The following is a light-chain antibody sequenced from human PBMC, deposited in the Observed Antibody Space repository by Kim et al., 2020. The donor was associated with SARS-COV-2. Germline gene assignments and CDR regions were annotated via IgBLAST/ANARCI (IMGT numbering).Light chain of an antibody. CDR2: AAS. Sequence: DIRMTQSPSSVSASVGDRVTITCRASQGISTWVAWYQQKPGKAPNLLIYAASTLQTGVPSRFNGSGSGTDFTLTISSLQPEDFATYYCQQTNSLPLTFGGGTKVEIK. J-gene: IGKJ4*01. CDR1: QGISTW. CDR3: QQTNSLPLT. V-gene: IGKV1-12*01.